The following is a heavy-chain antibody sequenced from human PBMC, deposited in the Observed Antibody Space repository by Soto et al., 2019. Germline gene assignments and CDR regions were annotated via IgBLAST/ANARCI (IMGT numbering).Heavy chain of an antibody. Sequence: QVQLVQSGAEVKKPGSSVKVSCKASGGTFSSYAISWVRQAPGQGLEWMGGIIPIFGTANYAQKFQGRVTITAYESTSTAYMELSSLRSEDTAVYYCASIIALAGTREYFQHWGQGTLVTVSS. CDR1: GGTFSSYA. J-gene: IGHJ1*01. CDR2: IIPIFGTA. CDR3: ASIIALAGTREYFQH. D-gene: IGHD6-19*01. V-gene: IGHV1-69*01.